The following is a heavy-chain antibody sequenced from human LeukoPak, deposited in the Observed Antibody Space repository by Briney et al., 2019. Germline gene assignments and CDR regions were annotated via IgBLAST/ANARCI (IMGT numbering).Heavy chain of an antibody. D-gene: IGHD6-13*01. V-gene: IGHV3-20*04. J-gene: IGHJ4*02. Sequence: GGSLRHSCAASRFTFDDYGMSWVRQAPGKGLEWVSGINWNGGSTGYADSVKGRFTISRDNAKNSLYLQMNSLRAEDTALYYCARSWAAAGLYYFDYWGQGTLVTVSS. CDR3: ARSWAAAGLYYFDY. CDR2: INWNGGST. CDR1: RFTFDDYG.